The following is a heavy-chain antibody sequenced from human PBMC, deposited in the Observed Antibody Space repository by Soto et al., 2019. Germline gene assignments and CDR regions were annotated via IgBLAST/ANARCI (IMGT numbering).Heavy chain of an antibody. V-gene: IGHV1-3*01. CDR3: ARVFGSSGYYYSYGMDV. D-gene: IGHD3-22*01. CDR2: INAGNGNT. CDR1: GYTFTSYA. Sequence: ASVKVSCKASGYTFTSYAMHWVRQAPGQRLEWMGWINAGNGNTKYSQKFQGRVTITRETSARTAYMELSSLRSEDTAVYYCARVFGSSGYYYSYGMDVWGQGTTVTVSS. J-gene: IGHJ6*02.